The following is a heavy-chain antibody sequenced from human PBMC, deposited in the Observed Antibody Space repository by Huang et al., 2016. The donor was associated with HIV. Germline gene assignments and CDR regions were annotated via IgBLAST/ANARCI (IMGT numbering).Heavy chain of an antibody. D-gene: IGHD2-8*02. J-gene: IGHJ4*02. Sequence: QLPLHESGPGLVKPSETLSLTCTVSGDSISSDNYYWGWIRQSPGRGLEWIASSFYRGRTYDRPSLKIRVTISVDTSKTQFSLKLNSVTAADTAVYYCARHDHNGGLYLFDYWGQGTLVTVSS. CDR3: ARHDHNGGLYLFDY. V-gene: IGHV4-39*01. CDR1: GDSISSDNYY. CDR2: SFYRGRT.